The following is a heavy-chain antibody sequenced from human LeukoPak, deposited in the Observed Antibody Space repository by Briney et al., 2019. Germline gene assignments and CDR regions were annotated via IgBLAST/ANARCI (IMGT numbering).Heavy chain of an antibody. J-gene: IGHJ4*02. Sequence: GGSLRLSCAASGFTFSSYAMHWVRQAPGKGLEWVAVISYDGSNKYYADSVKGRFTISRDNSKNTLYLQMNSLRAEDTAVYYCARGPRRIIVVVPAAKPLDYWGQGTLVTVSS. CDR2: ISYDGSNK. CDR1: GFTFSSYA. CDR3: ARGPRRIIVVVPAAKPLDY. V-gene: IGHV3-30*04. D-gene: IGHD2-2*01.